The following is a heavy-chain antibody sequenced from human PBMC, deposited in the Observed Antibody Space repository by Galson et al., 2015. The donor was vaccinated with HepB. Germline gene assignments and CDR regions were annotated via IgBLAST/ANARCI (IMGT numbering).Heavy chain of an antibody. D-gene: IGHD3-10*01. CDR1: GFTFSDYY. CDR3: ARAAEFGALWGDYYYYYGLDV. CDR2: ISLSSTTI. J-gene: IGHJ6*02. Sequence: SLRLSCAASGFTFSDYYMRWVRQAPCKGLELISYISLSSTTIYYADSVKGRFTTSRDNAKNSLYLQMNSLRADDTAVYYCARAAEFGALWGDYYYYYGLDVWGQGTTVTVSS. V-gene: IGHV3-11*04.